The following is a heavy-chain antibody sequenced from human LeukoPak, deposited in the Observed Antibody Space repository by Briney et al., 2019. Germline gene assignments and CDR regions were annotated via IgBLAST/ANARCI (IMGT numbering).Heavy chain of an antibody. CDR1: GFSFDDYD. J-gene: IGHJ4*02. V-gene: IGHV3-20*04. CDR3: AREEGGYFDY. CDR2: INWNGGST. D-gene: IGHD3-16*01. Sequence: PGGSLRLSCAASGFSFDDYDMSWVRQAPGKGLEWVSGINWNGGSTGYADSVKGRFTISRDNAKNSLYLQMSSLRAEDTALYYYAREEGGYFDYWGQGTLVTVSS.